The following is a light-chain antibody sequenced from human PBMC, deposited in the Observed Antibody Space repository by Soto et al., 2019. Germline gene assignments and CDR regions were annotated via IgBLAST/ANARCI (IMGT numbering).Light chain of an antibody. Sequence: ETVLTQSPATLSLSPGERATLSCRVSQSVDRYLAWYQQKPGQAPRLLIYDASNRATGIPARFSGSGSGTDFSLTITSLEPEDFAVYYCQQRKYWPPITFGQGTRLEIK. CDR1: QSVDRY. CDR2: DAS. CDR3: QQRKYWPPIT. J-gene: IGKJ5*01. V-gene: IGKV3-11*01.